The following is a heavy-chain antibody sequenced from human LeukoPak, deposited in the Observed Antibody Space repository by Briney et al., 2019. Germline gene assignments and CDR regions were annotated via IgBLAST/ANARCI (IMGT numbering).Heavy chain of an antibody. D-gene: IGHD4-17*01. CDR2: MYDSGRN. J-gene: IGHJ4*02. V-gene: IGHV4-59*13. Sequence: SETLSLTCTVSDDSISYYYWSWIRQPPGKGLEWIGNMYDSGRNNYNPSLKSRVTMSIDTSKNQFYLKLPSVTAADTATYYCAREGNYGDSPPPYDFWGQGTLVTVSS. CDR3: AREGNYGDSPPPYDF. CDR1: DDSISYYY.